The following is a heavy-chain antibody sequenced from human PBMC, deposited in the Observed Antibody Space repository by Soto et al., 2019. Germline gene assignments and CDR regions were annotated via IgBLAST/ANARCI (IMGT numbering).Heavy chain of an antibody. CDR2: IWYHGTTK. D-gene: IGHD5-18*01. V-gene: IGHV3-33*08. CDR1: GFIFSSYG. Sequence: SLRLSCAASGFIFSSYGMNWVRQAPGKGLEWVAVIWYHGTTKNYADSVKGQFTISRDISKNTVYLQMDSLEVEDTAVYYCARDVDTTSHLNWFDPWGQGVMVTVSS. CDR3: ARDVDTTSHLNWFDP. J-gene: IGHJ5*02.